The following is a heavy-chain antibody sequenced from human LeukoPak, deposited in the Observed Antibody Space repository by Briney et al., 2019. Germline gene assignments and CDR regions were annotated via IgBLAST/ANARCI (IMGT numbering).Heavy chain of an antibody. CDR2: MNPNSGNT. CDR3: ARASLSLWTTQSYFDY. V-gene: IGHV1-8*01. CDR1: GYTFTSYD. D-gene: IGHD3/OR15-3a*01. J-gene: IGHJ4*02. Sequence: ASVKDSCKASGYTFTSYDIHWVRQATGQGLAWMGWMNPNSGNTGYAQKFQGRVTMTRNTSLSTAYMELNSLTSEDTAVYYCARASLSLWTTQSYFDYWGQGTLVTVSS.